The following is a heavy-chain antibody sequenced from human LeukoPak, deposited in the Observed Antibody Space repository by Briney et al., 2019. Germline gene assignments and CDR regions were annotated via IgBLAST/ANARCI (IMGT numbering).Heavy chain of an antibody. CDR1: GFTFSSYS. CDR2: ISSSSSYI. Sequence: GGSLRLSCAASGFTFSSYSMNWVRQAPGKGLEWVSSISSSSSYIYYADSVKGRFTISRDNAKNSLYLQMNSLRAEDTAVYYCARGGSGEYYFDYWGQGTLVTVSS. J-gene: IGHJ4*02. CDR3: ARGGSGEYYFDY. V-gene: IGHV3-21*01. D-gene: IGHD3-10*01.